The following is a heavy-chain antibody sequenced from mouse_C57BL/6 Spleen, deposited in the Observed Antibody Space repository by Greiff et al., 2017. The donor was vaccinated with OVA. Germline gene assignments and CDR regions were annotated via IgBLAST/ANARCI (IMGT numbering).Heavy chain of an antibody. D-gene: IGHD3-2*02. V-gene: IGHV1-42*01. CDR2: INPSTGGT. J-gene: IGHJ2*01. CDR3: AREDSSGPYY. Sequence: VQLQQSGPELVKPGASVKISCKASGYSFTGYYMNWVKQSPEKSLEWIGEINPSTGGTTYNQKFKAKATLTVDKSSSTAYMQLKSLTSEDSAVYYCAREDSSGPYYWGQGTTLTVSS. CDR1: GYSFTGYY.